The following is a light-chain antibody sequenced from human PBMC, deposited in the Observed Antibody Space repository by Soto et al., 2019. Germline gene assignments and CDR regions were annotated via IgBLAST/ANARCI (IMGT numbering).Light chain of an antibody. CDR1: QSVYNK. CDR3: QQYNDWPMYS. J-gene: IGKJ2*01. Sequence: EIVMTQSPGTLSVSPGERATLSCRASQSVYNKFAWYQQRPDQAPRLLIYGASTRATGIPARFSGGGSGTEFSLTISSLQSEDFAVYYCQQYNDWPMYSFGQGTRLEIK. V-gene: IGKV3-15*01. CDR2: GAS.